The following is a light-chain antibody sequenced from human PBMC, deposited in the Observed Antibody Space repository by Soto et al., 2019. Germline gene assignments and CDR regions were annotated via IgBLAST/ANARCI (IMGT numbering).Light chain of an antibody. J-gene: IGKJ1*01. CDR1: QAVRSNY. V-gene: IGKV3-20*01. CDR2: GAS. CDR3: QQYGSSPWT. Sequence: EIVLTQSPGTLSLSPGEKATLSCRASQAVRSNYLAWYQQKPGQAPRLVIYGASSRATGIPDRFSGSGSGTDFTLTISRLEPEDFAVYYCQQYGSSPWTFGQGTKVDIK.